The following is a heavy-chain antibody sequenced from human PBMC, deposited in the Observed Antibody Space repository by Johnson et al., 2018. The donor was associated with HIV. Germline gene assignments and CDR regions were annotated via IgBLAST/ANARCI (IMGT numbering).Heavy chain of an antibody. CDR1: GFTFSSYG. J-gene: IGHJ3*02. CDR2: ISDDGNNK. Sequence: QVQLVESGGGVVQPGGSLRLSCAASGFTFSSYGMHWVRQAPGKGLEWVAFISDDGNNKYYADSVKGRFAISRDNSKNTLYLQMNSVRPEDTAIYYCAREEPVLWAVDIWGQGTLVTVSS. D-gene: IGHD1-14*01. CDR3: AREEPVLWAVDI. V-gene: IGHV3-30*19.